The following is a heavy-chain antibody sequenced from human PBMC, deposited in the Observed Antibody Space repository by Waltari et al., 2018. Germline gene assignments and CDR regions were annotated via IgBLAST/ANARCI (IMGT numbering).Heavy chain of an antibody. CDR3: ARDSTTVTYYYYGMDV. V-gene: IGHV4-38-2*02. J-gene: IGHJ6*02. D-gene: IGHD4-17*01. CDR2: IYHSGTT. Sequence: QVQLQESGPGLVKPSETLSLTCAVSGYSISSDYYWGWIRQSPGKGLEGIGFIYHSGTTDYMPSLKSRVTISVDTSRSQFSLKVTSVTAADTAVYYCARDSTTVTYYYYGMDVWGQGTTVTVSS. CDR1: GYSISSDYY.